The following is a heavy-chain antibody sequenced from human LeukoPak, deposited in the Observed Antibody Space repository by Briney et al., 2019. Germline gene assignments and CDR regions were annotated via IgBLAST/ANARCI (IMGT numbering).Heavy chain of an antibody. V-gene: IGHV3-21*01. CDR2: ISSSSSYI. CDR3: ARADDRGYYHYYMDV. D-gene: IGHD3-10*02. J-gene: IGHJ6*03. Sequence: GGSLRLSCAASGFTFSSYSMNWVRQAPGKGLEWVSSISSSSSYIYYADSVKGRFTISRDNAKNSLYLQMNSLRAEDTAVYYCARADDRGYYHYYMDVWGKGTTVTISS. CDR1: GFTFSSYS.